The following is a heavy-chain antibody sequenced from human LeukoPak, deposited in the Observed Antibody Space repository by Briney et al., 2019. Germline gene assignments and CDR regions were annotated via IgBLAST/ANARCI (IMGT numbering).Heavy chain of an antibody. V-gene: IGHV3-30*18. Sequence: GGSLRLSWAASGLIFSSYGMHWVRQAPGKGLEWVAVISSDGNNTYYADSVKGRFTISRDNSKNTLYLQMDSLRAEDTAVYYCAKDSGSGRGLYYYGMDVWGKGTTVPVSS. CDR2: ISSDGNNT. CDR3: AKDSGSGRGLYYYGMDV. D-gene: IGHD3-10*01. CDR1: GLIFSSYG. J-gene: IGHJ6*04.